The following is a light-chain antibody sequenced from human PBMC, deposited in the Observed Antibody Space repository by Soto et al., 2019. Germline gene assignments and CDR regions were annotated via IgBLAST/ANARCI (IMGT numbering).Light chain of an antibody. V-gene: IGKV2-30*02. CDR2: KVS. J-gene: IGKJ5*01. CDR1: QSLVHSDGIAY. Sequence: VLTQSPLSLPVTLGQPASISCRSNQSLVHSDGIAYFSWFQQRPGRSPRRLIYKVSNRDSGVPARFSGSGSGTDFALKISRVEAEDVGVYYCMQGTHWPITFGQGTRLEI. CDR3: MQGTHWPIT.